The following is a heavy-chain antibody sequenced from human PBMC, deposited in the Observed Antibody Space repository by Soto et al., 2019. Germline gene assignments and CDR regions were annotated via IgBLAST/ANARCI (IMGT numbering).Heavy chain of an antibody. D-gene: IGHD3-3*01. J-gene: IGHJ4*02. CDR3: ARGIAYNFWSGNYYFDY. CDR1: GGSFTGYY. CDR2: INESGNT. V-gene: IGHV4-34*01. Sequence: KPSETLSLTCGVSGGSFTGYYWSWIRQPPGKGLEWIGDINESGNTNYNPSPKRRVTISIYTSKIQFSLRLSSVTAADTAVYYCARGIAYNFWSGNYYFDYWGQGTQVTVSS.